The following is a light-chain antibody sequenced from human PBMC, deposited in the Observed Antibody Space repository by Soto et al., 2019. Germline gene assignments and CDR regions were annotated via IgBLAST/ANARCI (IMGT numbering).Light chain of an antibody. Sequence: EIVLTQSPTTLSLSPGERATLSCRASQSVSDYLAWYQQKPGQAPRLLIYDASNRATVIHVRFSGSESGTDFTLTISSLEAEDSVVYYCQQRYHWPPYTFGQGTKLEIK. CDR1: QSVSDY. CDR3: QQRYHWPPYT. J-gene: IGKJ2*01. CDR2: DAS. V-gene: IGKV3-11*01.